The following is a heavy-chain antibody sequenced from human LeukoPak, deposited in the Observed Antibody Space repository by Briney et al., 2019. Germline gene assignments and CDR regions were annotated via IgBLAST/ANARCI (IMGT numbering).Heavy chain of an antibody. CDR3: ARVKTVVVPAAEKYYFDY. D-gene: IGHD2-2*01. CDR2: IYYSGST. J-gene: IGHJ4*02. Sequence: SETLSLTCTVSGGSFSSGSYYWSWIRQPPGKGLEWIGYIYYSGSTNYNPSLKSRVTISVDTSKNQFSLKLSSVTAADTAVYYCARVKTVVVPAAEKYYFDYWGQGTLVTVSS. CDR1: GGSFSSGSYY. V-gene: IGHV4-61*01.